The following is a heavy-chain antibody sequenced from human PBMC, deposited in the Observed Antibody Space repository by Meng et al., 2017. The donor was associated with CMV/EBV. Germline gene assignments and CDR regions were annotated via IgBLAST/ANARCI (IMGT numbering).Heavy chain of an antibody. V-gene: IGHV4-39*07. J-gene: IGHJ5*02. CDR3: ARGHYDCGPPHWFDP. CDR1: GGSISSSSYY. D-gene: IGHD3-3*01. CDR2: IYYSEST. Sequence: SETLSLTCTVSGGSISSSSYYWGWIRQPPGKGLEWIGSIYYSESTYYSPSLKRRVTISVDTSKNPFSRKLSSVTASATAVYYCARGHYDCGPPHWFDPWGQGTLVTVSS.